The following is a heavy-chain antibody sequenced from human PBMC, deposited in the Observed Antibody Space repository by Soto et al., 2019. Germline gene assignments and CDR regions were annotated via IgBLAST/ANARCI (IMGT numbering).Heavy chain of an antibody. CDR1: GGSVSSGSYY. CDR3: AGGNRLHSSHY. J-gene: IGHJ4*02. CDR2: IYYSGST. D-gene: IGHD4-4*01. Sequence: QVQLQESGPGLVKPSETLSLTCTVSGGSVSSGSYYWSWIRQPPGKGLEWIGYIYYSGSTNYNPSLKSRVTISVDTSKNQFSLKLSSVTAADTAVYYCAGGNRLHSSHYWGQGTLVTVSS. V-gene: IGHV4-61*01.